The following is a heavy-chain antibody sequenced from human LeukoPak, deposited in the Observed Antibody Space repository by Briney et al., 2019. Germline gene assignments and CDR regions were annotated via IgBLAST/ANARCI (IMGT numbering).Heavy chain of an antibody. CDR2: INPNSGGT. CDR3: ANSGGEEDDAFDL. D-gene: IGHD2-15*01. CDR1: GYTYTGYY. Sequence: ASVKVSCKASGYTYTGYYMHWVRQAPGQGREWMGWINPNSGGTNYAQKFQGRVTMTRDTSISTAYMELTRLRSDDTAVYYCANSGGEEDDAFDLWGQGTMVTVSS. V-gene: IGHV1-2*02. J-gene: IGHJ3*01.